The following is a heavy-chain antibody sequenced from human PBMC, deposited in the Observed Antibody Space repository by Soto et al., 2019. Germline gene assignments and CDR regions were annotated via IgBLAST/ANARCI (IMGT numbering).Heavy chain of an antibody. V-gene: IGHV4-34*01. D-gene: IGHD3-10*01. Sequence: PSETLSLTCAAYGGSFSGYYWSWIRQPPGKGLEWIGEINHSGSTNYNPSLKSRVTISVDTSKNQFSLKLSSVTAADTTVYYCASITMVRGVIRQCYYYYGMDVWGQGTTVTVSS. CDR1: GGSFSGYY. J-gene: IGHJ6*02. CDR2: INHSGST. CDR3: ASITMVRGVIRQCYYYYGMDV.